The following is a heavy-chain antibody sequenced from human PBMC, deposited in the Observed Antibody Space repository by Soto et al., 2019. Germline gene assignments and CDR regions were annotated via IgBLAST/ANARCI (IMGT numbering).Heavy chain of an antibody. CDR1: GYTFTNYG. D-gene: IGHD6-13*01. Sequence: ASVKVSCKASGYTFTNYGITWVRQAPGQGLEWMGWIIAYNGDTNYARTLQGRVTMTTETSTTTAFMELRSLSHDDTAIYYCGRSISAAGTLDNWGQGTLVTVSS. V-gene: IGHV1-18*01. J-gene: IGHJ4*02. CDR3: GRSISAAGTLDN. CDR2: IIAYNGDT.